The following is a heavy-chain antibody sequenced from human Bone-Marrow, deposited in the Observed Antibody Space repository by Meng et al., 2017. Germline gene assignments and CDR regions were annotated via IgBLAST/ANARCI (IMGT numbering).Heavy chain of an antibody. J-gene: IGHJ6*02. Sequence: GESLKISCAASGFTFSSYAMHWVRQAPGKGLEWVSVIYSGGSTYYADSVKGRFTISRHNSKNTLYLQMNSLRAEDTAVYYCARDRLLYPTYGMDVWGQGTTVTVSS. CDR2: IYSGGST. D-gene: IGHD2-2*02. CDR3: ARDRLLYPTYGMDV. CDR1: GFTFSSYA. V-gene: IGHV3-53*04.